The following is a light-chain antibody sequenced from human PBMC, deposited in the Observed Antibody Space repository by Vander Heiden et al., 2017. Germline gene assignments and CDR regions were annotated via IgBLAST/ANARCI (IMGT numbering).Light chain of an antibody. CDR3: SSYGGSNNFYV. V-gene: IGLV2-8*01. Sequence: QSALTQPPSASGSPGQSISISCTGASSDVGGYNYVSWYQQHPGKAPKLMIYEVSKRPSGVPDRFSASKSGNTASLTVTGLQAEDEADYYCSSYGGSNNFYVFGTGTKVTVL. J-gene: IGLJ1*01. CDR2: EVS. CDR1: SSDVGGYNY.